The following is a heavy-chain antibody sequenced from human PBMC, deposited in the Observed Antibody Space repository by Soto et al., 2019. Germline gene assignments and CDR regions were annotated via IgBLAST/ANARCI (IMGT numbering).Heavy chain of an antibody. V-gene: IGHV4-34*01. J-gene: IGHJ5*02. D-gene: IGHD3-10*01. CDR1: GGSFSGYY. CDR2: INHSGST. Sequence: SETLSLTCAVYGGSFSGYYWSWIRQPPGKGLEWIGEINHSGSTNYNPSLKSRVTISVDTSKSQFSLKLSSVTAADTAVYYCARYYYGSGRYNWFDPWGQGTLVTVSS. CDR3: ARYYYGSGRYNWFDP.